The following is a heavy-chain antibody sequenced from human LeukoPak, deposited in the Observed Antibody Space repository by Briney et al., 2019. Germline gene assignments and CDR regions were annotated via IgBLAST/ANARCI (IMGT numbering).Heavy chain of an antibody. V-gene: IGHV4-4*07. J-gene: IGHJ4*02. D-gene: IGHD6-13*01. CDR3: ARFSSIAAAFDY. CDR2: IYTSGST. Sequence: KSSETLSLTCTVSGGSISIYYWSWIRQPAGKGLEWIGRIYTSGSTNYNPSLKSRVTMSVDTSKSQFSLKLSSVTAADTAVYYCARFSSIAAAFDYWGQGTLVTVSS. CDR1: GGSISIYY.